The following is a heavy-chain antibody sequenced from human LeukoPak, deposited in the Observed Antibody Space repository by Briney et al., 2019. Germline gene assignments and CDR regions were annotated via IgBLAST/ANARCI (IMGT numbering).Heavy chain of an antibody. J-gene: IGHJ5*01. Sequence: PGGSRRLSCGGSGFALKSYSLTWVRQAPGKGLEWVSSISSTSAYIHYADSVKGRFTISRDDVDNVVYLEMNGLRAEDTATYYCARVAVSGPTGWFDSWGQGTLVIVSS. CDR3: ARVAVSGPTGWFDS. CDR1: GFALKSYS. V-gene: IGHV3-21*01. CDR2: ISSTSAYI. D-gene: IGHD2-8*02.